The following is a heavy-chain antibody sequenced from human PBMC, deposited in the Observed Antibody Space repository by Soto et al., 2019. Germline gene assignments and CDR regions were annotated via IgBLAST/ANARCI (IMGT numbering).Heavy chain of an antibody. CDR2: ISLGGIT. D-gene: IGHD2-2*01. V-gene: IGHV4-4*02. CDR3: AKWHPMDP. CDR1: GGTISNSNW. J-gene: IGHJ5*02. Sequence: SETLSRTCAVSGGTISNSNWWTWVRQPPGQGLEWIGEISLGGITNYNPSLKSRVTMSIDNSKNQFSLKLTSLTAADTAVYYCAKWHPMDPWGQGTLVTVSS.